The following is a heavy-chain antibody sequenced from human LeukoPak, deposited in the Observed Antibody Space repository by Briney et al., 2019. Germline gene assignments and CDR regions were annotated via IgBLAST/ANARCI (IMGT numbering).Heavy chain of an antibody. CDR2: INWNGGST. CDR1: GFTFDDYG. D-gene: IGHD6-13*01. V-gene: IGHV3-20*04. CDR3: ARIAAAGTFFDY. J-gene: IGHJ4*02. Sequence: PGGSLRLSCAASGFTFDDYGMSWVRQVPGKGLEWVSGINWNGGSTGNADSVKGRFTISRDNAKNSLYLQMNSLRAEDTAVYYCARIAAAGTFFDYWGQGTLVTVSS.